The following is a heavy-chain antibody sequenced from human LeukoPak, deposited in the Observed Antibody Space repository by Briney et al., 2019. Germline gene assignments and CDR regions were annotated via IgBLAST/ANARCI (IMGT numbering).Heavy chain of an antibody. CDR2: ISGSSGLT. D-gene: IGHD4-17*01. CDR3: ARRGESTSYGDYRFDY. Sequence: GGSLRLSCVGSGFRFSRYAMSWVRQAPGRGLEWVSAISGSSGLTYYADSVKGRFTISRDNSKNTLFLQMNSLRAEDTAVYYCARRGESTSYGDYRFDYWGQGTLVTVSS. V-gene: IGHV3-23*01. J-gene: IGHJ4*02. CDR1: GFRFSRYA.